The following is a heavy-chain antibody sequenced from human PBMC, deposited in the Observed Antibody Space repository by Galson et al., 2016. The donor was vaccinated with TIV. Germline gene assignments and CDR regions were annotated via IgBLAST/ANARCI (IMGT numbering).Heavy chain of an antibody. CDR2: IDWDDDK. Sequence: PALVKPTQTLTLTCTFSGFSLTTSGMCLSWIRQPPGKALEWLARIDWDDDKHYRTSLKTRLTISKDTSKNQVVLTLANVDPADTATYYCARTRGGTAGGADYWGQGTLVTVSS. D-gene: IGHD2-15*01. CDR1: GFSLTTSGMC. J-gene: IGHJ4*02. CDR3: ARTRGGTAGGADY. V-gene: IGHV2-70*11.